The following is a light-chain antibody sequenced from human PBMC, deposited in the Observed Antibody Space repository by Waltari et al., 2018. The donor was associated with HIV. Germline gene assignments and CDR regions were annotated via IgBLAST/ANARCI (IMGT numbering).Light chain of an antibody. CDR2: DNN. V-gene: IGLV1-51*01. CDR3: ATWDSSLNAVV. J-gene: IGLJ3*02. CDR1: TSNIGSNY. Sequence: QSLLTQPPSVSAAPGQKVTISCSGSTSNIGSNYVSWYEQFPGAAPKLLISDNNTRPSGIPDRFSGSKSGTSATLAITGLQTGDEADYYCATWDSSLNAVVFGGGTKLTVL.